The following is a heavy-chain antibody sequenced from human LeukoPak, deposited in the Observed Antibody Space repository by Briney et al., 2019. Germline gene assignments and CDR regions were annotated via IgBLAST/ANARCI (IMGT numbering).Heavy chain of an antibody. Sequence: GGSLRLSCAPSGFAFSGVCMTCVRRAPGKGLEWVADINEDGSEKYYMDSVKGRCTISRDNAKNSLSLQMNSLRAEDMGVYYCARGRGIGAWGQGTTVTVPS. V-gene: IGHV3-7*01. J-gene: IGHJ6*02. CDR2: INEDGSEK. CDR1: GFAFSGVC. CDR3: ARGRGIGA.